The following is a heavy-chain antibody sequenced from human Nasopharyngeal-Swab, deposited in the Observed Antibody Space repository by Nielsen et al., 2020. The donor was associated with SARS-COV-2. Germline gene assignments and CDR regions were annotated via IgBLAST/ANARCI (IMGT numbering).Heavy chain of an antibody. CDR2: INTGNGNT. CDR1: GYTFTNYG. J-gene: IGHJ4*02. V-gene: IGHV1-3*04. D-gene: IGHD3-16*02. Sequence: ASVKVSCKASGYTFTNYGIHWVRQAPGQRLEWMGWINTGNGNTKYSHKFQGRVTTTRDTSASTAYMELSSLRSEDTAVYYCARGGEAITFGGVIVYYFDYWGQGTLVTVSS. CDR3: ARGGEAITFGGVIVYYFDY.